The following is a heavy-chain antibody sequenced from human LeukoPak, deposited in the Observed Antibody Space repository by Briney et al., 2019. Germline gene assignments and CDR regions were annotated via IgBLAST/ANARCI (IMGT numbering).Heavy chain of an antibody. V-gene: IGHV4-34*01. Sequence: PSETLSLTCAVYGGSFSVYYWSWIRQPPGKGLEWIGEINHSGSTNYNPSLKSRVTISVDTSKNQFSLKLSSVTAADTAVYYCARGPVGATNGGNFDYWGQGTLVTVSS. J-gene: IGHJ4*02. CDR1: GGSFSVYY. CDR3: ARGPVGATNGGNFDY. D-gene: IGHD1-26*01. CDR2: INHSGST.